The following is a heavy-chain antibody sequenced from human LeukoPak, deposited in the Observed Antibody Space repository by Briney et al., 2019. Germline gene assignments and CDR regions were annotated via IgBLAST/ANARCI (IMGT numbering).Heavy chain of an antibody. V-gene: IGHV3-33*03. CDR3: TTLGYHLDS. J-gene: IGHJ4*02. CDR2: IWNDGNHK. Sequence: PGRSLRLSCAASGFTFSSYGMHWVRQAPGKGLEWVAVIWNDGNHKYYADSVKGRFTISRDNAKNSLYLQMNSLRAEDTALYYCTTLGYHLDSWGQGTLVTVSS. D-gene: IGHD1-14*01. CDR1: GFTFSSYG.